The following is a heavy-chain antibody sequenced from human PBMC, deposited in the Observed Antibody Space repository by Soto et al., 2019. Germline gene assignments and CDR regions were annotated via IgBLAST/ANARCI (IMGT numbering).Heavy chain of an antibody. J-gene: IGHJ5*01. Sequence: QVQLQESGPGLVRPSETLSLTCTVAGGSMSSYRWSWIRQPAGKGLGWIGRLNTYGNPHYNPSLKSRVTVSVDTSRNQFFLTLRSVTAADSAVYHCGRESGETWDYEASWGHGTPVTVSS. CDR1: GGSMSSYR. V-gene: IGHV4-4*07. CDR2: LNTYGNP. CDR3: GRESGETWDYEAS. D-gene: IGHD1-7*01.